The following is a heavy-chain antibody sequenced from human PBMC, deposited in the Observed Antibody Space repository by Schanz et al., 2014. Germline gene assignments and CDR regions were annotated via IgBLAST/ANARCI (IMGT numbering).Heavy chain of an antibody. D-gene: IGHD3-22*01. CDR1: TFTFSSDW. Sequence: EVQLVESGGGLVQPGGSLRLSCAASTFTFSSDWMSWVRQAPGKGLEWVSSISSGGGSTYYADSVKGRFTISRDNAENTLFLQMNSLRAEDTAVYYCAKDRSWDYDSSGYFDYWGQGTLVTVSS. V-gene: IGHV3-23*04. J-gene: IGHJ4*02. CDR3: AKDRSWDYDSSGYFDY. CDR2: ISSGGGST.